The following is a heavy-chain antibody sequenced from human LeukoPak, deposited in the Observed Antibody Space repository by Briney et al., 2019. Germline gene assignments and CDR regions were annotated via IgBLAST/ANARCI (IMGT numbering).Heavy chain of an antibody. D-gene: IGHD1-26*01. CDR1: GFTFTTYW. CDR3: ARGLRELRGSSAFDI. CDR2: INQDGTEK. Sequence: GESLRLSCAASGFTFTTYWMSWVRQLPGKGLEWVANINQDGTEKYYVDSVKGRFTISRDNAKNTLYLQMNSLRAEDTAVYYCARGLRELRGSSAFDIWGQGTMVTVSS. J-gene: IGHJ3*02. V-gene: IGHV3-7*01.